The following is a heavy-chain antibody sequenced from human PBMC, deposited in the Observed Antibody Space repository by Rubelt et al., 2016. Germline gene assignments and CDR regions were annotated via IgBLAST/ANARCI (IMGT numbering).Heavy chain of an antibody. Sequence: YYADSVKGRFTISRDNSKNTLYLQMNSLRAEDTAVYYCARGRGVRGYGSGSFYLGGGGGYYYYYGMDVWGQGTTVTVSS. D-gene: IGHD3-10*01. V-gene: IGHV3-53*01. J-gene: IGHJ6*02. CDR3: ARGRGVRGYGSGSFYLGGGGGYYYYYGMDV.